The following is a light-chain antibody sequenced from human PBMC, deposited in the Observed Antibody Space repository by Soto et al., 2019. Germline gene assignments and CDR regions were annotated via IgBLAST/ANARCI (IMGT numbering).Light chain of an antibody. CDR1: QTFSSW. J-gene: IGKJ4*01. V-gene: IGKV1-12*01. CDR3: QQANSFPLS. Sequence: DIQLTQSPSSVSASVGDRVTLTCRANQTFSSWLAWYQHKPGKAPKLLVYGASTLHSGVPSRFRGGGSGTYFTLTISGLQPEDFGTYYCQQANSFPLSFGGGTKVEIK. CDR2: GAS.